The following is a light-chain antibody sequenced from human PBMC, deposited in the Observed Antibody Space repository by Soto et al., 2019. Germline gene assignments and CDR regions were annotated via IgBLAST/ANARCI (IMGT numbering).Light chain of an antibody. V-gene: IGKV3-15*01. CDR2: GAS. J-gene: IGKJ1*01. Sequence: EAVLTQSPATLSVSPGEGATLSCRASQNVATNLAWYQQRPGQAPRLLIYGASKRAIGLPARFSGSGSGTEFTLTITILQSEDFAVYYCQQYNNWPQTFGQGTMVDIK. CDR3: QQYNNWPQT. CDR1: QNVATN.